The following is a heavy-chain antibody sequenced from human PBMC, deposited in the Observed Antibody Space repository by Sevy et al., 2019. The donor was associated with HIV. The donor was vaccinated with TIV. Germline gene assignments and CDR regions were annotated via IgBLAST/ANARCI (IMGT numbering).Heavy chain of an antibody. CDR3: ARDGARITMVQGVMAYYHGMDV. V-gene: IGHV3-21*01. J-gene: IGHJ6*02. CDR1: EFTFSTYS. D-gene: IGHD3-10*01. Sequence: GGSLRLSCAASEFTFSTYSMNWVRQAPGKGLEWVSSISSSSNYIYYADSVKGRFTISRDNAKNSLYLQMNSLRAEDTALYYCARDGARITMVQGVMAYYHGMDVWGQGTTVTVSS. CDR2: ISSSSNYI.